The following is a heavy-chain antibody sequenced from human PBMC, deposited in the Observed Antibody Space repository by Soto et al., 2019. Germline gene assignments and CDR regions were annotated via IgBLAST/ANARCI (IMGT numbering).Heavy chain of an antibody. J-gene: IGHJ6*02. V-gene: IGHV3-48*02. D-gene: IGHD3-10*01. CDR1: GFTFSSYS. CDR3: ARVRSYSPGYYGMDV. CDR2: ISSSSSTI. Sequence: EVQLVESGGGLVQPGGSLRLSCAASGFTFSSYSMNWVRQAPGKGLEWVSYISSSSSTIYYADSVKGRFTISRDNAKNSLDLQMNSLRDEDTAVYYCARVRSYSPGYYGMDVWGQGTTVTVSS.